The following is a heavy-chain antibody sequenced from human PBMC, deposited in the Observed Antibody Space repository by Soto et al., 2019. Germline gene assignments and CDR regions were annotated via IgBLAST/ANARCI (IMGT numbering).Heavy chain of an antibody. CDR3: AGGYDFWSGYSYFDY. D-gene: IGHD3-3*01. V-gene: IGHV1-69*13. Sequence: ASVKVSCKASGGTFSSYAISWVRQAPGQGLEWMGGIIPIFGTANYAQKFLGRVTITADESTSTAYMELSSLRSEDTAVYYCAGGYDFWSGYSYFDYWGQGTLVTVSS. J-gene: IGHJ4*02. CDR2: IIPIFGTA. CDR1: GGTFSSYA.